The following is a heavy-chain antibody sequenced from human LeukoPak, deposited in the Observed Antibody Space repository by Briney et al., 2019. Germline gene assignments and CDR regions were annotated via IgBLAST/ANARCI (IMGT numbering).Heavy chain of an antibody. CDR3: ASERYNWNYAFDY. CDR1: GLTFSSYS. CDR2: ISSSSSYI. V-gene: IGHV3-21*01. Sequence: PGGSLRLSCAASGLTFSSYSMNWVRQAPGKGLEWVSSISSSSSYIYYADSVKGRFTISRDNAKNSLYLQMNSLRAEDTAVYYCASERYNWNYAFDYWGQGILVTVSS. D-gene: IGHD1-7*01. J-gene: IGHJ4*02.